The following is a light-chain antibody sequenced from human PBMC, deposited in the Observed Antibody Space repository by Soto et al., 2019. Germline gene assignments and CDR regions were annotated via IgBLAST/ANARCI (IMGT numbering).Light chain of an antibody. V-gene: IGKV1-39*01. J-gene: IGKJ1*01. CDR3: QQSHSSPLT. CDR1: QSIGPY. CDR2: VAS. Sequence: DIQMTQSPSSLSASVGDRVTITCRASQSIGPYLSWYQEKPGTPPRLLIYVASSLESGAPSRFSGSASGTDFTLTISSLQPEDFATYYCQQSHSSPLTFGQGTKVDIK.